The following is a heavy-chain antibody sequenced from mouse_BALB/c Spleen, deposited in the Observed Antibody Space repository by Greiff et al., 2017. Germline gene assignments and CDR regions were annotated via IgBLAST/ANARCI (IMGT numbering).Heavy chain of an antibody. D-gene: IGHD1-1*01. CDR2: ISSGGST. V-gene: IGHV5-6-5*01. J-gene: IGHJ2*01. CDR3: ARSRDYYGYFDY. CDR1: GFTFSSYA. Sequence: DVMLVESGGGLVKPGGSLKLSCAASGFTFSSYAMSWVRQTPEKRLEWVASISSGGSTYYPDSVKGRFTISRDNPKNTLFLQMTSLRSEDTAMYYCARSRDYYGYFDYWGQGTTLTVSS.